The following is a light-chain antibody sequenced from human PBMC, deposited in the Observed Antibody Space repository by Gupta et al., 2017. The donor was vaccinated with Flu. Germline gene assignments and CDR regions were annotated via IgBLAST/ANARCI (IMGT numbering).Light chain of an antibody. CDR2: VAS. CDR1: QGIRSE. Sequence: PASLSASVGDRVTITCRASQGIRSELAWYQQKPGEAPALLIYVASNLVSGVPSRFSGGGSGTDCTLMIANLQPEDLATYYCLQSNRYPYSFGQGTKLQI. J-gene: IGKJ2*03. CDR3: LQSNRYPYS. V-gene: IGKV1-6*01.